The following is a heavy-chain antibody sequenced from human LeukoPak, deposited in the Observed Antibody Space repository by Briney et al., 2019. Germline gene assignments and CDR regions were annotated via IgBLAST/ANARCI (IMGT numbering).Heavy chain of an antibody. Sequence: PSETLSLTCAVYGGSFSGYYWSWIRQPPGKGLEWIGSIYYSGSTYYNPSLKSRVTISVDTSKNQFSLKLSSVTAADTAVYYCARHLGGSYSSFDYWGQGTLVTVSS. CDR2: IYYSGST. CDR3: ARHLGGSYSSFDY. V-gene: IGHV4-34*01. J-gene: IGHJ4*02. D-gene: IGHD1-26*01. CDR1: GGSFSGYY.